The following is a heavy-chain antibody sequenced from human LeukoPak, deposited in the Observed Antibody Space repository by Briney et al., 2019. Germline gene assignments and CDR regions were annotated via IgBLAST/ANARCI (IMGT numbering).Heavy chain of an antibody. Sequence: GWSLRLSCAASGFTFSSYAMHWVRQAPGKGLEWVAVISYDGSNKYYADSVKGRFTISRDNSKNTLYLQMNSLRAEDTAVYYCARAASTYSSRLDYWGQGTLVTVSS. CDR3: ARAASTYSSRLDY. CDR2: ISYDGSNK. D-gene: IGHD6-13*01. CDR1: GFTFSSYA. V-gene: IGHV3-30-3*01. J-gene: IGHJ4*02.